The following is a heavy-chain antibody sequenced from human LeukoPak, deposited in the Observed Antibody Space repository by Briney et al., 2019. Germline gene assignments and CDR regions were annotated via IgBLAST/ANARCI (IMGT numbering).Heavy chain of an antibody. D-gene: IGHD3-3*01. V-gene: IGHV1-2*06. CDR3: ARAQGYYDFWGGDFDY. Sequence: ASVKVSCKASGYTFTGYYMHWVRQAPGQGLEWMGRINPNSGGTNYAQKFQGRVTMTRDTSISTAYMELSRLRSDDTAVYYCARAQGYYDFWGGDFDYWGQGTLVTVSS. CDR1: GYTFTGYY. CDR2: INPNSGGT. J-gene: IGHJ4*02.